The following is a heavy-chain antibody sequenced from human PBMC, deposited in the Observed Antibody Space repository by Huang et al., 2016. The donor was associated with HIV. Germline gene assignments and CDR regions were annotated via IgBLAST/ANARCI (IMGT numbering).Heavy chain of an antibody. CDR1: GFTVSTNY. CDR3: AKEGDTGAALGY. V-gene: IGHV3-53*01. J-gene: IGHJ4*02. D-gene: IGHD2-8*02. CDR2: IYSGGTT. Sequence: EVQLVESGGGVIQPGGSLRLSCASSGFTVSTNYMTWVRQAPGKGLEWVYLIYSGGTTYDADSVKGRFTISRDDSETTLYLHMTSLRAGDTAVYYCAKEGDTGAALGYWGQGTLVTVS.